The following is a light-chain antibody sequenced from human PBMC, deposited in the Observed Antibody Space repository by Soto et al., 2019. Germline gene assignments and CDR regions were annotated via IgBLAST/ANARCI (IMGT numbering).Light chain of an antibody. CDR1: QSVSRNY. CDR2: GAS. CDR3: QQYGSTPLT. Sequence: EIGLTQSPGTLSLSPGGRATLSCRASQSVSRNYVAWYQQKPGQAPRLLIYGASSRASGIPDRFSGSGSGADFTLSIPSLEPEDFALYYCQQYGSTPLTFGGGTKVDIK. V-gene: IGKV3-20*01. J-gene: IGKJ4*01.